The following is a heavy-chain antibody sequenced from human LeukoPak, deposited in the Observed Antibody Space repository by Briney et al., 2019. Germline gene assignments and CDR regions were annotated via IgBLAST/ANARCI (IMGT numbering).Heavy chain of an antibody. J-gene: IGHJ6*02. CDR1: GFTFSSYG. CDR3: ANVRGMDV. V-gene: IGHV3-30*18. CDR2: ISYDGSNK. Sequence: GGSLRLSCAASGFTFSSYGMHRVRQAPGKGLEWVAVISYDGSNKYYADSVKGRFTISRDNSKNTLYLQMNSLRAEDTAVYYCANVRGMDVWGQGTTVTVSS.